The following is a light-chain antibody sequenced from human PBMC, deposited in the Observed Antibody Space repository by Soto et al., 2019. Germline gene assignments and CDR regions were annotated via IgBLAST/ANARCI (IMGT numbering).Light chain of an antibody. Sequence: QSALTQPASVSGSPGQSITISCTGTNSDVGSYNLVSWYQYHPGKAPKLMVYEGSRRPSGVSNRFSGSKSGNTASLTISGLQAEDEADYFCCSYAGTSGAHWVFGGGTKLTVL. V-gene: IGLV2-23*01. CDR1: NSDVGSYNL. J-gene: IGLJ3*02. CDR3: CSYAGTSGAHWV. CDR2: EGS.